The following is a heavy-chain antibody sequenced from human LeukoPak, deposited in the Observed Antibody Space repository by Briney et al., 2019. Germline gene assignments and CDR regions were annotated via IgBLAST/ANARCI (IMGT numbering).Heavy chain of an antibody. J-gene: IGHJ4*02. Sequence: PSETLSLTCTVSGGSISSSSYYWGWIRQPPGKGLEWIGSIYYSGSTYYNPSLKSRVTISVDTSKNQFSLKLNSVTAADTAVYYCAREPANYYGSGSDPGWGQGTLVTVSS. CDR3: AREPANYYGSGSDPG. V-gene: IGHV4-39*07. D-gene: IGHD3-10*01. CDR2: IYYSGST. CDR1: GGSISSSSYY.